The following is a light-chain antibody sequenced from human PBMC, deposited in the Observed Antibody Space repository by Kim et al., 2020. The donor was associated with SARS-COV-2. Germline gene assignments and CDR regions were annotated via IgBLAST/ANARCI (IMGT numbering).Light chain of an antibody. J-gene: IGLJ1*01. CDR3: SSYTTTSTYV. Sequence: SALTQPASVSGSPGQSITISCTGTSSDIGVYNYVSWYQQHPGKAPKLMVYDVSSRPSGISNRFSGSKSGNTASLTISGLQAEDEADYYCSSYTTTSTYVFGTGTKLTVL. CDR1: SSDIGVYNY. CDR2: DVS. V-gene: IGLV2-14*03.